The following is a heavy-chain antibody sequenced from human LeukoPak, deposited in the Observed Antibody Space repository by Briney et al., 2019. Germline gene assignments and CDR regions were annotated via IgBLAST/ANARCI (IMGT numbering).Heavy chain of an antibody. CDR1: GFTFSSYW. CDR3: ARDSITMVRGVIASYYSYGMDV. Sequence: PGGSLRLSCAASGFTFSSYWMHWVRQAPGKGLVWVSRINSDGSSTSYADSVKGRFTISRDNAKNTLYLQMNSLRAEDTAVYYCARDSITMVRGVIASYYSYGMDVWGQGTTVTVSS. J-gene: IGHJ6*02. V-gene: IGHV3-74*01. D-gene: IGHD3-10*01. CDR2: INSDGSST.